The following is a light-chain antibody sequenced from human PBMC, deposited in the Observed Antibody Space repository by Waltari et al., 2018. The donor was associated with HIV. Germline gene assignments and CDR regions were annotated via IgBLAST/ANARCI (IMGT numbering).Light chain of an antibody. CDR1: QTINTY. V-gene: IGKV1-39*01. CDR3: QQSYSRPYT. J-gene: IGKJ2*01. Sequence: DIQMTQSPLFLSASVGDRVVFTCQANQTINTYLNWYQRKPGKAPKLLIYGASTLYSGVPSRFSGAGSGAFFTLTITGLQPDDFATYYCQQSYSRPYTFGQGADLGI. CDR2: GAS.